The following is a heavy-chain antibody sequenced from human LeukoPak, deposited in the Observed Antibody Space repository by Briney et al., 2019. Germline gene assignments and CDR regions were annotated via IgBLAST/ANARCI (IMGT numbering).Heavy chain of an antibody. CDR1: GGSIRSSYYY. V-gene: IGHV4-39*02. Sequence: SETLSLTCTVSGGSIRSSYYYWGWLRQPPGKGLEWIGSIYDSGSTYYNPSLKSRVTISVDTSKNQFSLKLSSVTAADTAVYYCARDTSDYVIDYWGQGTLVTVSS. CDR2: IYDSGST. CDR3: ARDTSDYVIDY. D-gene: IGHD4-17*01. J-gene: IGHJ4*02.